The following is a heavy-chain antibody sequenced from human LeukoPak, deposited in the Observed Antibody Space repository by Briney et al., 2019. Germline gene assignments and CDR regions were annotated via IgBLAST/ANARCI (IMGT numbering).Heavy chain of an antibody. J-gene: IGHJ4*02. CDR3: AKEGYYYDSSGYFDY. V-gene: IGHV3-23*01. Sequence: GGSLRLSCAASGFTFSSYAMSWVRQAPGKGLEWVSAISGSGGSTYYADSVKGRFTISRDNSKNTLYLQMNSLRAKDTAVYYCAKEGYYYDSSGYFDYWGQGTLVTVSS. CDR2: ISGSGGST. D-gene: IGHD3-22*01. CDR1: GFTFSSYA.